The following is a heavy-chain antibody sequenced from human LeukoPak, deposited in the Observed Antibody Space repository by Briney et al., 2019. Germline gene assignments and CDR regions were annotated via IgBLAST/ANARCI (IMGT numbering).Heavy chain of an antibody. CDR3: AMLTYYDTLTGYYNQRDY. D-gene: IGHD3-9*01. J-gene: IGHJ4*02. CDR1: GYTFTSYG. CDR2: ISAYNGNT. Sequence: GASVKVSCKASGYTFTSYGISWVRQAPGQGLEWMGWISAYNGNTNYAQKLQGRVTMTTDTSTSTAYMELRSLRSDDTAVYYCAMLTYYDTLTGYYNQRDYWGQGTLVTVSS. V-gene: IGHV1-18*01.